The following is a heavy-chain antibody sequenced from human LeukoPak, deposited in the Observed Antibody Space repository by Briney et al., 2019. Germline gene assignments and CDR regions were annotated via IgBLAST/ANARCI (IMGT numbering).Heavy chain of an antibody. CDR2: ISSSSSYI. CDR3: ARDLDDFWSGSRGYFDY. D-gene: IGHD3-3*01. J-gene: IGHJ4*02. CDR1: GFTFSSYS. Sequence: GGSLRLSCAASGFTFSSYSMNWVRQAPGKGLEWVSSISSSSSYIYYADSVKGRFTISRDNAKNSLYLQMNSLRVEDTAVYYCARDLDDFWSGSRGYFDYWGQGTLVTVSS. V-gene: IGHV3-21*01.